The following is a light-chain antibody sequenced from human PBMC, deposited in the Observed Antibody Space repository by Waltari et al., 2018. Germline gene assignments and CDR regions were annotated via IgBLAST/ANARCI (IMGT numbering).Light chain of an antibody. Sequence: QSVLTQPPSVSGAPGQRVTISCTGSSSNIGAGSDVHWYQQLPGTAPQPLIYGNTNRPSGVPDRFSGSKSGTSASLAITGLQAEDEADYYCQSYDSSLSGSVFGGGTKLTVL. CDR1: SSNIGAGSD. CDR2: GNT. J-gene: IGLJ3*02. CDR3: QSYDSSLSGSV. V-gene: IGLV1-40*01.